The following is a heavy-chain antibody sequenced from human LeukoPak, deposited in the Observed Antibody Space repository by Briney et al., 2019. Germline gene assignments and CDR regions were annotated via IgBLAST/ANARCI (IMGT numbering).Heavy chain of an antibody. J-gene: IGHJ4*02. CDR1: GGSISSYY. V-gene: IGHV4-59*08. Sequence: SETLSLTCTVSGGSISSYYWSWIRQPPGKGLEWIGYIYYSGSTNYNPSLKSRVTISVDTSKNQFSLKLTSVTDADTAVYYCARYSSNWGSLDYWGQGTVVTVSS. CDR2: IYYSGST. D-gene: IGHD6-13*01. CDR3: ARYSSNWGSLDY.